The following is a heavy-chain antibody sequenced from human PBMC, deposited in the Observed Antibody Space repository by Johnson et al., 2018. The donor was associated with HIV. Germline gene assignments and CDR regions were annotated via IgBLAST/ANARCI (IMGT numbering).Heavy chain of an antibody. CDR1: GFTFDDYG. CDR2: ISGSGGST. CDR3: ARAHYDSSGYLLKGGAFDI. Sequence: VQLVESGGGVAQPGGSLRLSCAASGFTFDDYGMSWVRQAPGKGLEWVSAISGSGGSTYYADSVKGRFTISRDNSKNTLYLQMNSLRAEDTAVYYCARAHYDSSGYLLKGGAFDIWGQGTMVTVSS. D-gene: IGHD3-22*01. J-gene: IGHJ3*02. V-gene: IGHV3-23*04.